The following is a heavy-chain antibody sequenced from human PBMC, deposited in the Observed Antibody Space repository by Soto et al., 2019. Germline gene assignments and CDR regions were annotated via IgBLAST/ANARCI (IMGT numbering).Heavy chain of an antibody. J-gene: IGHJ4*02. CDR3: AKDGGFLDRLGYFDY. Sequence: QVQLVESGGGVVQPGRSLRISCAASGFTFSSYGMHWVRQAPGKGLEWVAVISYDGSNKYYADSVKGRFTMSRDNSKNTLYLQMNSLRAEDTAVYYCAKDGGFLDRLGYFDYWGQGTLVTVSS. V-gene: IGHV3-30*18. D-gene: IGHD3-3*01. CDR1: GFTFSSYG. CDR2: ISYDGSNK.